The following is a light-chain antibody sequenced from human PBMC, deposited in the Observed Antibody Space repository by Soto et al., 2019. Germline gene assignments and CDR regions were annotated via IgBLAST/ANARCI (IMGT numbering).Light chain of an antibody. CDR3: QKYNSAPLT. CDR1: QGVNIW. J-gene: IGKJ4*01. V-gene: IGKV1-27*01. CDR2: RAS. Sequence: DVQMTQSPSTLSASVGDRVTITCRASQGVNIWLAWYQQKPGRAPKLLIHRASTLQAGVPSRFSGSGSGTDFTLTISSLQPEDVAAYYCQKYNSAPLTFGGGTKVDIK.